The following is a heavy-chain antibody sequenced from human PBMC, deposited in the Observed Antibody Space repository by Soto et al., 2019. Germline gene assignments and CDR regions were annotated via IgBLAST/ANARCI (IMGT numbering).Heavy chain of an antibody. CDR3: ARTDKYNSQSSGWANRFGY. Sequence: EVQLLESGGDLVQPGGSLRLSCAASGFIFSNYAMTWVRQAPGKGPEWVSTFTSGGSTYYRDTVKGRFTISRDNSKNTLYLKMNSLRAEDTAVYYCARTDKYNSQSSGWANRFGYWGQGTLVTVSS. V-gene: IGHV3-23*01. J-gene: IGHJ4*02. D-gene: IGHD6-19*01. CDR2: FTSGGST. CDR1: GFIFSNYA.